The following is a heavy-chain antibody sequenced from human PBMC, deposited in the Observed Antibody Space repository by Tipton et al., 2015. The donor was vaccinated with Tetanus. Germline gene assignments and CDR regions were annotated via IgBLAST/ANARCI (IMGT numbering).Heavy chain of an antibody. Sequence: TLSLTCTVSGGLITTGGYSWGWIRQLPGQGLEWLGYIYQTDSTYYNPSVTSLLTLSLQWSKNQVSLKLISVTAADTAVYFCTRQEPPRRFFYDSTGSSGWGQGILVTVSS. CDR3: TRQEPPRRFFYDSTGSSG. J-gene: IGHJ4*02. CDR2: IYQTDST. CDR1: GGLITTGGYS. V-gene: IGHV4-30-2*01. D-gene: IGHD3-22*01.